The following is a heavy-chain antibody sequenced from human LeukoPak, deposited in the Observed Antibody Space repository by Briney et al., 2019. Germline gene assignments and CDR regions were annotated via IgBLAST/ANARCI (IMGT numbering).Heavy chain of an antibody. Sequence: PGRSLRLSCAASGFTFSGYCMHWVRQAPGKGLEWVAVIYYDGNNKYYADSVKGRFTISRDNPKNTLYLQMNSLRAEDTAVYYCARWGSGTYNAYDHYGMDVWGQGTTVTVSS. D-gene: IGHD3-10*01. V-gene: IGHV3-33*01. CDR2: IYYDGNNK. J-gene: IGHJ6*02. CDR1: GFTFSGYC. CDR3: ARWGSGTYNAYDHYGMDV.